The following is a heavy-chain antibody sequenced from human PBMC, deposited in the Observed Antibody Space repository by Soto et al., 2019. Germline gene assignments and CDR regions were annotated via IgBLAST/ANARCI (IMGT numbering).Heavy chain of an antibody. Sequence: EVQLVESGGGLVKPGGSLRLSCAASGFTFTRYSMNWVRQAPGKGLEWVSSISSTTNYIYYGDSMKGRFTISRDNAKNSLYREMNSLRDEDTDVYYCARESEDLTSKFDYWGQGTLVNVSS. CDR2: ISSTTNYI. J-gene: IGHJ4*02. CDR1: GFTFTRYS. V-gene: IGHV3-21*06. CDR3: ARESEDLTSKFDY.